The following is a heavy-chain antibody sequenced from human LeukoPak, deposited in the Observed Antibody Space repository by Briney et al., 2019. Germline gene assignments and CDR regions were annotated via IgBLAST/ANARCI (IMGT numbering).Heavy chain of an antibody. Sequence: SETLSLTCAVYGGPFSGYYWSWIRQPPGKGLEWIGEINHSGSTNYNPSLKSRVTISVDTSKNQFSLKLSSVTAADTAVYYCARGRITIFGVVVGLDYWGQGTLVTVSS. D-gene: IGHD3-3*01. CDR3: ARGRITIFGVVVGLDY. V-gene: IGHV4-34*01. CDR1: GGPFSGYY. CDR2: INHSGST. J-gene: IGHJ4*02.